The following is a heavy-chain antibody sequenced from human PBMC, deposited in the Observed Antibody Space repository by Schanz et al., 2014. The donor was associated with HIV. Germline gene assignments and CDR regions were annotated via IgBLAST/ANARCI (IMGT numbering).Heavy chain of an antibody. CDR1: GFTFNNYA. CDR3: AKPEYDSRGNSQSHFDY. Sequence: EVPLLDSGGGLVQPGGSLRLSCVASGFTFNNYAMTWVRQAPGKGLEWVSSISESGGRSYYADSVNGRFTISRDNSKNTLYLEMTTLRTEDTAVYYCAKPEYDSRGNSQSHFDYWGQGTLVTVSS. CDR2: ISESGGRS. J-gene: IGHJ4*02. V-gene: IGHV3-23*01. D-gene: IGHD3-22*01.